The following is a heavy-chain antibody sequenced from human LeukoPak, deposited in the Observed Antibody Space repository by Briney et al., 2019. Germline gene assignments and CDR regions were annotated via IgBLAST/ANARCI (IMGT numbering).Heavy chain of an antibody. D-gene: IGHD2-15*01. CDR1: GGSISSYY. CDR2: IYYSGST. Sequence: SETLSLTCTVSGGSISSYYWSWIRQPPGKGLEWIGYIYYSGSTNYNPSLKSRVTISVDTSKNQFSLKLSSVTAADTAVYYCARGPFYCSGGSCWYYFDYWGQGTLVTVSS. CDR3: ARGPFYCSGGSCWYYFDY. J-gene: IGHJ4*02. V-gene: IGHV4-59*01.